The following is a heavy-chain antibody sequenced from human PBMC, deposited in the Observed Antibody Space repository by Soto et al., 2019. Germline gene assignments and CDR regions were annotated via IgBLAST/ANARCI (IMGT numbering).Heavy chain of an antibody. D-gene: IGHD4-4*01. V-gene: IGHV4-34*01. CDR1: GGSFSGYY. CDR3: AQCPYDYSNFHDY. CDR2: INHSGST. J-gene: IGHJ4*02. Sequence: QVQLQQWGAGLLKPSETLSLTCAVYGGSFSGYYWSWIRQPPGKGLAWIGEINHSGSTSYNPSLMSRVTLSVDTSKNHFSRNLTSVTAADTAVYYCAQCPYDYSNFHDYWGQGALVTVSS.